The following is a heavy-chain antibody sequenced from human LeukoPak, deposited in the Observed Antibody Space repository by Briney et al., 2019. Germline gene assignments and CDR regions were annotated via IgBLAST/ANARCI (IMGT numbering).Heavy chain of an antibody. CDR2: MERDGSEK. Sequence: PGGSLRLSCAASGFTLSNFWMSWVRQAPGKGLEWVANMERDGSEKNYVDAVKGRFTISRDNTKNSLYLQMNSLRAEDTAVYYCARFLLSYNWFDPWGQGTLVTVSS. D-gene: IGHD2-15*01. V-gene: IGHV3-7*03. CDR3: ARFLLSYNWFDP. CDR1: GFTLSNFW. J-gene: IGHJ5*02.